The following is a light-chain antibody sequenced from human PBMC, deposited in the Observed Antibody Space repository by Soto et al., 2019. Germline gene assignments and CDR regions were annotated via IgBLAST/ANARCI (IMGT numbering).Light chain of an antibody. CDR1: SSDVGGYNF. CDR2: DVS. V-gene: IGLV2-14*03. J-gene: IGLJ1*01. CDR3: SSYTSSSTHV. Sequence: QSALTQPASVSGSPGQSITISCTGSSSDVGGYNFVSWYQQHPGKVPKLMIYDVSSRASGVSHRFSGSKSGNTASLTISGLQAEDEGDYYCSSYTSSSTHVFRSGTKLTVL.